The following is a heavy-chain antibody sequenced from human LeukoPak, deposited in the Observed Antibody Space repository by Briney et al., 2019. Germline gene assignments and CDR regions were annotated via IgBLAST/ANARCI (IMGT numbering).Heavy chain of an antibody. Sequence: KPSETLSLTCAVYGGSFSGYYWSWIRQPPGKGLEWIGEINHSGSTNYNPSLKSRVTISVDTSKNQFSLKLSSVTAADTAVYYCASSLQIEYSSSQESDAFDIWGQGTMVTVSS. CDR1: GGSFSGYY. D-gene: IGHD6-6*01. J-gene: IGHJ3*02. V-gene: IGHV4-34*01. CDR3: ASSLQIEYSSSQESDAFDI. CDR2: INHSGST.